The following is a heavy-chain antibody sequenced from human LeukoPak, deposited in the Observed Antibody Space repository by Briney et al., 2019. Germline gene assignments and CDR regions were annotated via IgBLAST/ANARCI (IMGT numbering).Heavy chain of an antibody. CDR2: INHSGST. CDR3: ARIVVITPYFDY. D-gene: IGHD3-22*01. Sequence: PSETLSLTCAVYGGSFSGYYWSWIRQPPGKGLEWIGEINHSGSTNYNPSLKSRVAISVDTSKNQFSLKLSSVTAADTAAYYCARIVVITPYFDYWGQGTLVTVSS. J-gene: IGHJ4*02. V-gene: IGHV4-34*01. CDR1: GGSFSGYY.